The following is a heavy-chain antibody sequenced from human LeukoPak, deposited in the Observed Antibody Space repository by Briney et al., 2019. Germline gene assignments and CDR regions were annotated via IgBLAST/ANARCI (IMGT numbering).Heavy chain of an antibody. J-gene: IGHJ1*01. Sequence: PSETLSLTCTVSGGSISPYHWSWIRQPPGKGLEYIGYIYYSGSTYYNPSLKSRVTISVDTSKNQFSLKLNSVTAADTAVYYCARHKGIFQNWGQGTLVTVSS. CDR3: ARHKGIFQN. D-gene: IGHD2-21*01. CDR1: GGSISPYH. V-gene: IGHV4-59*04. CDR2: IYYSGST.